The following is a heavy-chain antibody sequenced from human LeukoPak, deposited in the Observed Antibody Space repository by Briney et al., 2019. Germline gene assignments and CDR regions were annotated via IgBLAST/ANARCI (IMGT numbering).Heavy chain of an antibody. J-gene: IGHJ6*03. CDR2: IYTSGST. D-gene: IGHD2-2*01. CDR3: ARVPAEYYYYYMDV. V-gene: IGHV4-61*02. CDR1: GGSISSGSYY. Sequence: SETLSLTCTVSGGSISSGSYYWSWIRQPAGKGLEWIGRIYTSGSTNYNPSLKSRVTISVDTSKNLFSLKLSSVTAADTAVYYCARVPAEYYYYYMDVWGKGTTVTVSS.